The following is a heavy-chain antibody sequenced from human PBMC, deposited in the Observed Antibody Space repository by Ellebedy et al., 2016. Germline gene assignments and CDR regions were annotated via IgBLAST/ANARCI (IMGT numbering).Heavy chain of an antibody. V-gene: IGHV3-30-3*01. D-gene: IGHD6-19*01. CDR3: ARSVHSSVAGTYFDY. CDR2: ISYDGSNK. J-gene: IGHJ4*02. Sequence: GGSLRLSCAASGFTFSSYAMHWVRQAPGKGLEWVAVISYDGSNKYYADSVKGRFTISRDNSKNTLYLQMNSLRAEDTAVYYCARSVHSSVAGTYFDYWGQGTLVTVSS. CDR1: GFTFSSYA.